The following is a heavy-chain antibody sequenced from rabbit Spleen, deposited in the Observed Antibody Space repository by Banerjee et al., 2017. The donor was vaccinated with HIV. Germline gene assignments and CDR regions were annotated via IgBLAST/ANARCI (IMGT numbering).Heavy chain of an antibody. J-gene: IGHJ4*01. CDR1: GVSFSGSSY. V-gene: IGHV1S40*01. CDR2: IDTGSRDFT. Sequence: QSLEESGGDLVKPGASLTLTCIASGVSFSGSSYMCWVRQAPGKGLEWIACIDTGSRDFTFYASWAKGRFPIPKPSSTTVTLQMPSLTAGDTATYFCARDLVAVIGWNFNWWGPGPLVTAS. D-gene: IGHD1-1*01. CDR3: ARDLVAVIGWNFNW.